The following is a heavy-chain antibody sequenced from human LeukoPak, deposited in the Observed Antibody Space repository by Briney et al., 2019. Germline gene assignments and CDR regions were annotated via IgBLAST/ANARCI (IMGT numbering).Heavy chain of an antibody. CDR2: HYYSGNT. CDR1: GGSISTSTNY. CDR3: ASWSVAARRGSRWLDP. J-gene: IGHJ5*02. Sequence: SETLSLTCAVSGGSISTSTNYWGWIRQPPGKGLEWIGSHYYSGNTDYNPSLKSRVTISVDMSKNQFSLKLKSVTAADTAVYYWASWSVAARRGSRWLDPWGQGTLVTVSS. D-gene: IGHD6-6*01. V-gene: IGHV4-39*01.